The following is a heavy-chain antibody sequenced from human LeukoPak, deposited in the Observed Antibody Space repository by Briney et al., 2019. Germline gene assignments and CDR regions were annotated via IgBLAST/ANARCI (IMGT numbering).Heavy chain of an antibody. Sequence: PSETLSLTCAVYGGSFSGYYWSWIRQPPGKRLEWIGEINHSGSTNYNPSLKSRVTISVDTSKNQFSLKLSSVTAADTAVYYCASFSSGWYGGDYWGQGTLVTVSS. D-gene: IGHD6-19*01. CDR2: INHSGST. J-gene: IGHJ4*02. CDR3: ASFSSGWYGGDY. CDR1: GGSFSGYY. V-gene: IGHV4-34*01.